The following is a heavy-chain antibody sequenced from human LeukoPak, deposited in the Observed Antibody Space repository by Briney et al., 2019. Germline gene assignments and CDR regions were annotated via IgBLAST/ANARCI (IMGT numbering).Heavy chain of an antibody. D-gene: IGHD3-22*01. CDR1: GFTFSSYG. CDR3: AKRISSGYYSTFDY. V-gene: IGHV3-23*01. CDR2: ISVSGGST. J-gene: IGHJ4*02. Sequence: QSGGSLRLSCAASGFTFSSYGMSWVRQAPGKGLEWVSGISVSGGSTYYADSVKGRFTISRDNSKNTLYVQMNSLRAEDTAVYYCAKRISSGYYSTFDYWGQGILVTVSS.